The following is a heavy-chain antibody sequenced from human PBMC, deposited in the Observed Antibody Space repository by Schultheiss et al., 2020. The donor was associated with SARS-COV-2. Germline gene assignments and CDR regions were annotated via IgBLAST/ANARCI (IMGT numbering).Heavy chain of an antibody. J-gene: IGHJ4*01. CDR1: GYTFTSYN. CDR2: INPSGGST. D-gene: IGHD1-7*01. CDR3: ARELILRYNWNYGRGYFDD. Sequence: GESLKISCKASGYTFTSYNMHWVRQAPGQGLEWMGIINPSGGSTSYAQKFQGRVTMTRDTSTSTVYMELSSLRSEDTAVYYCARELILRYNWNYGRGYFDDWGQGTLVTVSS. V-gene: IGHV1-46*01.